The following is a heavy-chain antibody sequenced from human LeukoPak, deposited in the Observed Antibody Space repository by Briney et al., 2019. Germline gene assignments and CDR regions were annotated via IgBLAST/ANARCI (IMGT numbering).Heavy chain of an antibody. V-gene: IGHV5-51*06. J-gene: IGHJ4*02. Sequence: PGESLKISRKGSGYSFTSYWIGWVRQMPGKGLEWMGIIYPGDSDTRYSPSLQGQGTISADKSLSTAYLQWSSLKASDTAMYYCARRGGRMATSPTDYWGQGTLVTVSS. CDR2: IYPGDSDT. CDR3: ARRGGRMATSPTDY. D-gene: IGHD5-24*01. CDR1: GYSFTSYW.